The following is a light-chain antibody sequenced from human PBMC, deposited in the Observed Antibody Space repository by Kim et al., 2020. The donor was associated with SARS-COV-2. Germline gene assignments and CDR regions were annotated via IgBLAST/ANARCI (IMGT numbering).Light chain of an antibody. Sequence: ASVGDRVTITCRASQGIRNYLNWYQQKPGRVPNLLIYETSTLQSGVPSRFSGSGSGTDFTLTISSLQPEDVATYYCQNYNSAPRTFGQGTKVDIK. CDR1: QGIRNY. V-gene: IGKV1-27*01. CDR2: ETS. CDR3: QNYNSAPRT. J-gene: IGKJ1*01.